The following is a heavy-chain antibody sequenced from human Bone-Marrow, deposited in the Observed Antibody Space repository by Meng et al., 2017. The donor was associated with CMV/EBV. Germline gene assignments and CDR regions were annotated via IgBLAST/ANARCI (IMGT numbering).Heavy chain of an antibody. D-gene: IGHD2-2*01. V-gene: IGHV3-23*03. CDR1: GFTFSRYA. J-gene: IGHJ5*02. CDR3: AKPTAYCSSTSCWSDS. Sequence: GGSLRLSCAASGFTFSRYAMTWVRQAPGKGLEWLSAVSSGGSNTHYVDSVKGRFTISRDNSKNTVYLQMSSLRAEDTAVYYCAKPTAYCSSTSCWSDSWDQGTLVTVSS. CDR2: VSSGGSNT.